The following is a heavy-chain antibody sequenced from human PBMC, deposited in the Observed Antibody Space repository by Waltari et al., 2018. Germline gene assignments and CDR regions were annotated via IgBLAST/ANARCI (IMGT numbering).Heavy chain of an antibody. J-gene: IGHJ6*03. V-gene: IGHV3-23*04. CDR3: AKNPANFYYYIDV. CDR2: MSGNGDSI. Sequence: DVQVVESGGGWVRPGGSVRLVCAASGFTFSVYSMGWVRQAPGKGLEWVSDMSGNGDSIFYADSVKGRFTISRDNSKNTLFLQMNNLRAEDAAVYYCAKNPANFYYYIDVWGTGTTVTVSS. CDR1: GFTFSVYS.